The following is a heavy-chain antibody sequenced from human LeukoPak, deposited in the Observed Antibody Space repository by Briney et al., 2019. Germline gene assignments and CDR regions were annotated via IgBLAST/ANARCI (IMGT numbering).Heavy chain of an antibody. D-gene: IGHD5-18*01. CDR1: GYTFTGYY. CDR3: ASGGYSYDNDY. CDR2: SNPNSGGT. Sequence: ASVRVSCKASGYTFTGYYMHWGRQAPGQGLELMGLSNPNSGGTNYAQKFQGRVTMTRDTSIRTAYMELNRLRSDDTAVYYCASGGYSYDNDYWGQGTLVTVSS. V-gene: IGHV1-2*02. J-gene: IGHJ4*02.